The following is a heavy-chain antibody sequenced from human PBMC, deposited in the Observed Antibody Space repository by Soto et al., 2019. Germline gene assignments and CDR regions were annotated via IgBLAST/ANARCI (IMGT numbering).Heavy chain of an antibody. CDR2: IYYSGST. D-gene: IGHD3-3*02. CDR1: GGSISSSSYY. J-gene: IGHJ5*02. Sequence: PSETLSLTCTVSGGSISSSSYYWGWIRQPPGKGLEWIGSIYYSGSTYDNPSLKSRVTISVDTSKNQFSLKLSSVTAADTAVFYCASPKIAFYNWFDPWGQGTLVTVSS. CDR3: ASPKIAFYNWFDP. V-gene: IGHV4-39*01.